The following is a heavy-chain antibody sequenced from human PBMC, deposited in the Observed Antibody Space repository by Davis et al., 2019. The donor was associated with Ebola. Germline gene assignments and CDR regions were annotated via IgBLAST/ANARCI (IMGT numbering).Heavy chain of an antibody. V-gene: IGHV3-11*01. J-gene: IGHJ6*02. CDR2: ISSSGSTI. Sequence: GESLKISCAASGFTFTDYYMTWIRQAPGKGLEWVSYISSSGSTINYANSVKGRFNIPRDNAKNSLYLQMNSLRAEDTAVYYCARVLRVVVPAATNYYYYYGMDVWGQGTTVTVSS. CDR3: ARVLRVVVPAATNYYYYYGMDV. CDR1: GFTFTDYY. D-gene: IGHD2-2*01.